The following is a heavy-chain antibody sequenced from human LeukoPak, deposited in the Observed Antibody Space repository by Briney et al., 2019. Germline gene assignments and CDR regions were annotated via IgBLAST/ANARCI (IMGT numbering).Heavy chain of an antibody. CDR1: GGTFSSYA. V-gene: IGHV1-69*05. J-gene: IGHJ5*02. CDR2: IIPIFGTA. Sequence: AASVKVSCKASGGTFSSYAISWVRQAPGQGLEWMGGIIPIFGTASYAQKFQGRVTITTDESTSTAYMELSSLRSEDTAVYYCAVCSSGSRYRSWFDPWGQGTLVTVSS. D-gene: IGHD2-15*01. CDR3: AVCSSGSRYRSWFDP.